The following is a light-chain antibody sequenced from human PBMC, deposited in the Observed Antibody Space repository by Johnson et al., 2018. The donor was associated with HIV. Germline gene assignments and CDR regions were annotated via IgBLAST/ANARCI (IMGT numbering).Light chain of an antibody. CDR2: DNT. J-gene: IGLJ1*01. CDR1: GSKIENNY. V-gene: IGLV1-51*01. CDR3: GTWDNSLSTGAV. Sequence: QAVLTQPPSVSAAPGQKVTISCSGNGSKIENNYISWYQQFPERAPKLLIYDNTKRPSGIPDRFSGSKSGTSATLGIAGLQPGDEADYYCGTWDNSLSTGAVFGTGTKVTVL.